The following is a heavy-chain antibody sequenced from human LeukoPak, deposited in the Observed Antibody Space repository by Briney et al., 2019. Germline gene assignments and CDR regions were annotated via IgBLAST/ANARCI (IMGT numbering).Heavy chain of an antibody. CDR3: ARGRVYVYYFVY. V-gene: IGHV3-48*03. J-gene: IGHJ4*02. D-gene: IGHD3-10*02. Sequence: GGSLRLSCAASGFTFSSYEMNWVRQAPGKGLEWVSYISSSGGTIYYADSVKGRFTISRDNAKNSLYLQMNSLRAEDTAVYYCARGRVYVYYFVYWGQGTLVTVSS. CDR1: GFTFSSYE. CDR2: ISSSGGTI.